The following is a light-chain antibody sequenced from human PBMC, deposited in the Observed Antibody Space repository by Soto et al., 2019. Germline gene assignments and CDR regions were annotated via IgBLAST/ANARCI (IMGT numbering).Light chain of an antibody. Sequence: DIHMTQSPSSLSASVGDGVTITCRASESVSRFLYWYQQKPGKAPHLLIIGASTLREGVPSRFSGSGSGTEFTLTISSVQPEDSAIYYCQQTHSATRTFGQGTRLDLK. CDR1: ESVSRF. V-gene: IGKV1-39*01. CDR3: QQTHSATRT. J-gene: IGKJ1*01. CDR2: GAS.